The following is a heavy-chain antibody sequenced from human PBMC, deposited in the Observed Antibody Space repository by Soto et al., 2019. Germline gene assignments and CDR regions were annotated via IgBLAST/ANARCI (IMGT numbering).Heavy chain of an antibody. D-gene: IGHD4-17*01. CDR3: ASYPTNDCGDVTVAH. J-gene: IGHJ4*02. Sequence: QVLLLQSGSEVKTPGSSVKVSCKASGDAFQSYAIHWERQAPGQGLEYMGRIIPSYDSTKYAQKFQGRLTVTADMYPSTFYMEFSSLRSADTAVYYCASYPTNDCGDVTVAHLGPGTEVFVSA. CDR2: IIPSYDST. CDR1: GDAFQSYA. V-gene: IGHV1-69*06.